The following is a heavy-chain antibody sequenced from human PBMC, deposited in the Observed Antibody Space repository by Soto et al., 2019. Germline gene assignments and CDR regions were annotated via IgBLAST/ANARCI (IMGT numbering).Heavy chain of an antibody. V-gene: IGHV1-69*06. D-gene: IGHD6-13*01. Sequence: GASVKVSCKASGGTFSSYAISWVRQAPGQGLEWMGGIIPIFGTANYAQKFQGRVTITADKSTSTAYMELSSLRSEDTAVYYCARLVAAAGTNWFDPWGQGTLVTVSS. CDR1: GGTFSSYA. J-gene: IGHJ5*02. CDR3: ARLVAAAGTNWFDP. CDR2: IIPIFGTA.